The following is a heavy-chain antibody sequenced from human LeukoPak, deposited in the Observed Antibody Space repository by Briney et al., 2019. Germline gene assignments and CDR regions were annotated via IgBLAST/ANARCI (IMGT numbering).Heavy chain of an antibody. CDR3: AKDLVDDILTGYYSASGRFDY. Sequence: PGGSLRLSCAASGFTFSSYAMTWVRQAPGKGLEWVSTIRGSGGSTYYADSVKGRFTISRDNSKNTLYLQMNSLRAEDTAVYYCAKDLVDDILTGYYSASGRFDYWGQGTLVTVSS. CDR1: GFTFSSYA. CDR2: IRGSGGST. V-gene: IGHV3-23*01. J-gene: IGHJ4*02. D-gene: IGHD3-9*01.